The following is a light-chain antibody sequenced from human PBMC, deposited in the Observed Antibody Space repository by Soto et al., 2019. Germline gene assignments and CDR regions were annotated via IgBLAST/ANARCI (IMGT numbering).Light chain of an antibody. V-gene: IGKV3-15*01. J-gene: IGKJ5*01. Sequence: EIVRTQSPATLSVSPEERATLPCRASQSVSSNLAWYQQKPGQAPRLLIYGASTRATGIPARFSGSGSGTEFTLTISSLQSEDFAVYYCQQYNNWPVTFGQGTRLEI. CDR3: QQYNNWPVT. CDR1: QSVSSN. CDR2: GAS.